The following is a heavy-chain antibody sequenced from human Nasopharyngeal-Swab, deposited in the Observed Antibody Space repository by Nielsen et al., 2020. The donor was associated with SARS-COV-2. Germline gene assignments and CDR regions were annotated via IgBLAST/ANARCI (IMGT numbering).Heavy chain of an antibody. Sequence: ASVKVSCKASGYTFTSYYMHWVRQAPGQGLEWMGIINPSGGSTSYAQKFQGRVTMTRDTSTSTVYMELSSLRSEDTAVYYCARALPAATPSGRFDPWGQGTLVTVSS. V-gene: IGHV1-46*01. CDR3: ARALPAATPSGRFDP. CDR1: GYTFTSYY. D-gene: IGHD2-2*01. CDR2: INPSGGST. J-gene: IGHJ5*02.